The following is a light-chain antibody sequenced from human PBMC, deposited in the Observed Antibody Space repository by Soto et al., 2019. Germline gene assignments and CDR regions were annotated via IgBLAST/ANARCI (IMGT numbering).Light chain of an antibody. V-gene: IGKV3-20*01. Sequence: ELVLTQSPVALSLSSGERATLSCRASQSVSSTLLTWYQQKPGQAPRLLIYGVSSRATGIPDRFSGSGSGTDFTLTISSVEPEDFAVYFCQHYGDSSWTVGQGSRVEIK. J-gene: IGKJ1*01. CDR2: GVS. CDR3: QHYGDSSWT. CDR1: QSVSSTL.